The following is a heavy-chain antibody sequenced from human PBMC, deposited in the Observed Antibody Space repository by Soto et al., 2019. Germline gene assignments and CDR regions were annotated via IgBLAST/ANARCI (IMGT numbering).Heavy chain of an antibody. J-gene: IGHJ4*02. V-gene: IGHV1-18*04. CDR3: AREGYYDSSGYYSPFDF. Sequence: ASVKVSCKASGYTFTTYGISWVRQAPGQGLEWMGWISTYNGNTNYAQKFQGRVTMTTDTSTSTAYMELRSLRSDDTAVYYCAREGYYDSSGYYSPFDFWGQGTPVTVSS. D-gene: IGHD3-22*01. CDR1: GYTFTTYG. CDR2: ISTYNGNT.